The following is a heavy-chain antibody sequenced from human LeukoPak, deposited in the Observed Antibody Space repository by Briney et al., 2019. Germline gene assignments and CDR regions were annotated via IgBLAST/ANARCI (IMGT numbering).Heavy chain of an antibody. Sequence: GGSLRLSCAASGFTFSSYGMHWVRQAPGKGLEWVAFIRYDGSNKYYADSVKGRFTISRDNSKNTPYLQMNSLRAEDTAVYYCARVYYSSSYDYWYFDLWGRGTLVTVSS. J-gene: IGHJ2*01. CDR3: ARVYYSSSYDYWYFDL. D-gene: IGHD6-13*01. V-gene: IGHV3-30*02. CDR1: GFTFSSYG. CDR2: IRYDGSNK.